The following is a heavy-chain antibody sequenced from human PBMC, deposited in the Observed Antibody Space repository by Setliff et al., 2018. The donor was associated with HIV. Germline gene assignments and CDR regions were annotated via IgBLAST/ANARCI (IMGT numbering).Heavy chain of an antibody. CDR2: ISYDGSNK. V-gene: IGHV3-30*04. Sequence: PGGSLRLSCEASGFSFSRYAFHWVRQVPGKGLEWVAVISYDGSNKYYADSVKGRFTISRDNSKNTLYLQMNSLRTEDTAVYYCAARLNFDYWGQGTLVTVSS. CDR3: AARLNFDY. J-gene: IGHJ4*02. CDR1: GFSFSRYA. D-gene: IGHD3-16*01.